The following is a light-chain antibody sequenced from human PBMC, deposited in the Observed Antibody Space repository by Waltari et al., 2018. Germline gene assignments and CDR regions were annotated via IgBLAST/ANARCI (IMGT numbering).Light chain of an antibody. CDR3: RSTDGGGFDVL. CDR2: KDV. V-gene: IGLV3-25*03. CDR1: GLAKQF. Sequence: YELSQPPSVSVPLGQTARLPCSGDGLAKQFTYWYRQRPGQAPVLIIFKDVERPSGIPERFSGSSSGTTATLTISGVQAEDEADYYCRSTDGGGFDVLFGGGTKLTVL. J-gene: IGLJ2*01.